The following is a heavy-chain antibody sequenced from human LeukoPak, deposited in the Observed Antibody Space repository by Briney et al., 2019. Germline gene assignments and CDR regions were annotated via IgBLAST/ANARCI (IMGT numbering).Heavy chain of an antibody. CDR2: IKQDGSEK. V-gene: IGHV3-7*03. J-gene: IGHJ4*02. D-gene: IGHD3-22*01. CDR1: GFTFSSYW. CDR3: AREGSYYDSSGYYSSFDY. Sequence: GRSLRLSCAASGFTFSSYWMNWVRQAPGKGLEWVANIKQDGSEKYYVDSAKGRFTISRDNAKNSLYLQMNSLRAEDTAVYYCAREGSYYDSSGYYSSFDYWGQGTLVTVSS.